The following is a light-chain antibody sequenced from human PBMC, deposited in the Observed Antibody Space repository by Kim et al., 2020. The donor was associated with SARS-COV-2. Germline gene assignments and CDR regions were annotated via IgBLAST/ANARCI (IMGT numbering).Light chain of an antibody. CDR1: QRISSY. CDR3: QQYNSYPLT. J-gene: IGKJ4*01. CDR2: DAS. Sequence: ASVGDRATITCRASQRISSYFAWYQQKPGKAPKLLIYDASTLQSGVPSRFSGSASGTEFTLTISSLQPDDFATYYCQQYNSYPLTFGGGTQLDIK. V-gene: IGKV1-5*01.